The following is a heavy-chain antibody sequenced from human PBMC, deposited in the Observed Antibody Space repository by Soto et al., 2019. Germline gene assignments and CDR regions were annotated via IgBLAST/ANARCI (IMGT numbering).Heavy chain of an antibody. CDR3: ARDLYGSGWYYYYYYMDV. V-gene: IGHV1-18*01. J-gene: IGHJ6*03. CDR2: ISAYNGNT. D-gene: IGHD6-19*01. Sequence: GASVKVSCKASGYTFTSYGISWVRQAPGQGLEWMGWISAYNGNTNYAQKLQGRVTMTTDTSTSTAYMELRSLRSDDTAVYYCARDLYGSGWYYYYYYMDVWGKGTTVTVSS. CDR1: GYTFTSYG.